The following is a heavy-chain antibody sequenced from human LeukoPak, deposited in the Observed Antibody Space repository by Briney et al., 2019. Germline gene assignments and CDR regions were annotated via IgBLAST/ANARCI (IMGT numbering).Heavy chain of an antibody. D-gene: IGHD3-10*01. Sequence: GGSLRLSCAASGITFSGAWMHWVRQAPGKGLVWVSRINDDGSLRRYANPVKGRFTISRDNAKNTLFLQMDSLRAEDTAVYYCARVSGPGMNEYYHLWGQGTLVTVSS. J-gene: IGHJ1*01. CDR2: INDDGSLR. V-gene: IGHV3-74*01. CDR1: GITFSGAW. CDR3: ARVSGPGMNEYYHL.